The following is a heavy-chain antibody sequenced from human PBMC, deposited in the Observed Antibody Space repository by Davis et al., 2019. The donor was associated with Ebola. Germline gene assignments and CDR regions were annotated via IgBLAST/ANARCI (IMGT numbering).Heavy chain of an antibody. CDR1: GGSISSSNW. J-gene: IGHJ3*02. CDR3: ARDAQWLVGGAFDI. V-gene: IGHV4-4*02. Sequence: GALRLSCAVSGGSISSSNWWSWVRQPPGKGLEWIGEIYHSGSTNYNPSLKSRVTISVDKSKNQFSLKLSSVTAADTAVYYCARDAQWLVGGAFDIWGQGTMVTVSS. D-gene: IGHD6-19*01. CDR2: IYHSGST.